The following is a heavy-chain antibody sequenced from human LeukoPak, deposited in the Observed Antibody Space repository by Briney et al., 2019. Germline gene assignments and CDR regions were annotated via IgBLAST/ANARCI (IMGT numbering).Heavy chain of an antibody. CDR1: GYTFTGYY. Sequence: ASVKVSCKASGYTFTGYYMHWVRQAPGQGLEWMGWINPNSGGTNYAQKFQGRVTMTRDTSISTAYMELSRLRSDDTAVYYCAREQYYYDSSGRIDYWGQGTLVTVSS. CDR2: INPNSGGT. V-gene: IGHV1-2*02. D-gene: IGHD3-22*01. J-gene: IGHJ4*02. CDR3: AREQYYYDSSGRIDY.